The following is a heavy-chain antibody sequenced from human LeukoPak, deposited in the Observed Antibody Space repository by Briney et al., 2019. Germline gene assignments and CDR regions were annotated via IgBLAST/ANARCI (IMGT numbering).Heavy chain of an antibody. CDR1: GYNFANSW. J-gene: IGHJ4*02. Sequence: GESLKISCKGSGYNFANSWISWVRQMPGKGLEWIGMMYPGDSDTTYSPSFQGQVTLSADKSINTAYLQWNSLKASDTAMYYCTRLHDSGSYCDHWGQGTLVTVSS. CDR2: MYPGDSDT. V-gene: IGHV5-51*01. CDR3: TRLHDSGSYCDH. D-gene: IGHD3-10*01.